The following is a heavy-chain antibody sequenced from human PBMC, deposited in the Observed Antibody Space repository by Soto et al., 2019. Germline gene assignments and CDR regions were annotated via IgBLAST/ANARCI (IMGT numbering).Heavy chain of an antibody. CDR2: IYYSGST. D-gene: IGHD3-3*01. J-gene: IGHJ6*02. CDR3: ASSDTIFGVVITPPGYYGMDD. CDR1: GSSLSSGDYY. Sequence: SETLSLTCTLSGSSLSSGDYYWSWIRQPPGKGQEKIGYIYYSGSTYYNTSLKSRVTISVDTSKNQFSLKLSYVTDADTAVYYCASSDTIFGVVITPPGYYGMDDWGQGTTVIVSS. V-gene: IGHV4-30-4*01.